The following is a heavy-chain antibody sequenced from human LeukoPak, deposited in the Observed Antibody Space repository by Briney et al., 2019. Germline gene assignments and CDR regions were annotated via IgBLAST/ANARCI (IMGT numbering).Heavy chain of an antibody. Sequence: SETLSLTCTVSGGSISSYYWSWIRQSPGKGLEWIAYIYNSETTYNPSLKSRVTISVDTSKSQFSLELSSVTAADTAIYYCAGEVPRGFRFDYWGQGSLVTVSS. J-gene: IGHJ4*02. CDR3: AGEVPRGFRFDY. CDR2: IYNSET. D-gene: IGHD5-12*01. V-gene: IGHV4-59*08. CDR1: GGSISSYY.